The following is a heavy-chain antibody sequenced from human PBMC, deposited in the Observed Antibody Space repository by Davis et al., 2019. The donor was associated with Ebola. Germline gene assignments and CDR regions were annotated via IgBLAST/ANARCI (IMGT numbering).Heavy chain of an antibody. D-gene: IGHD3-9*01. Sequence: GESLKISCVASGFTFSPHWMHWVRRAPGKGLEWVSRITSDGRDTHYVDSVKGRFTISRDNAKSTVFLQMTRLRVEDTAIYYCVRDGSRFEFDYWGQGTLVTVSS. V-gene: IGHV3-74*01. J-gene: IGHJ4*02. CDR1: GFTFSPHW. CDR2: ITSDGRDT. CDR3: VRDGSRFEFDY.